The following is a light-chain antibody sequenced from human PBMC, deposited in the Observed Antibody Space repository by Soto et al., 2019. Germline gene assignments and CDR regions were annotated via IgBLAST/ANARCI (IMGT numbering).Light chain of an antibody. CDR2: DAS. V-gene: IGKV1-5*01. CDR1: QSISGW. Sequence: DIQMTQVPSTLSASEGDRVTITCRASQSISGWLAWYQQKPGKAPKLLIYDASSLESGAPSRFSGSGSETEFTLTISSLQPDDFATYYCQHYSTYPFTFGPGT. CDR3: QHYSTYPFT. J-gene: IGKJ3*01.